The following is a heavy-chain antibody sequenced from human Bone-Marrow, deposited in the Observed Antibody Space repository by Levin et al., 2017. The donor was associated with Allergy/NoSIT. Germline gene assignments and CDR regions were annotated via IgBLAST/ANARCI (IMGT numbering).Heavy chain of an antibody. V-gene: IGHV4-59*01. CDR3: ARDAHDYGGDFGMDV. J-gene: IGHJ6*02. Sequence: GSLRLSCTVSGGSISSYYWSWIRQPPGKGLEWIGYIHYRGNTYYSPSLQSRVTISVDTSKNQFSLQLNSVTAADTAVYYCARDAHDYGGDFGMDVWGQGTTVTVSS. D-gene: IGHD4-23*01. CDR1: GGSISSYY. CDR2: IHYRGNT.